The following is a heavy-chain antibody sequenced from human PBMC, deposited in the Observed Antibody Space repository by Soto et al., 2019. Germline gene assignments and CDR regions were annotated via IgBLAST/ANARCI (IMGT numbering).Heavy chain of an antibody. D-gene: IGHD6-19*01. CDR2: IIPIFGTA. J-gene: IGHJ4*02. V-gene: IGHV1-69*05. CDR3: ARVGGRDYSGGWTVDY. CDR1: GGTYSSYA. Sequence: QVQLVQSGAEVKKPGSSVKVSCKASGGTYSSYAISWVRQAPGQGLEWMGGIIPIFGTAHYAQKVQGRVTITXXEXTXXAYMELRSLRSEDTAVYYCARVGGRDYSGGWTVDYWGQGTLVTVCS.